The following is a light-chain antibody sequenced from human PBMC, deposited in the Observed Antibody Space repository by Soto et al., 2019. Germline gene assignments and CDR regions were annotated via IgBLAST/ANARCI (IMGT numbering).Light chain of an antibody. J-gene: IGKJ2*01. CDR3: QEYRSAPRMYT. Sequence: DIQITHSPSSLSASVGDAVTITCRASQGIRNFLAWYQQKPGEVPKLLIYAASTLQSGVPSRFSGSVSGTDFTLTISSLQPEDVATYYCQEYRSAPRMYTFGQGTKVDIK. V-gene: IGKV1-27*01. CDR2: AAS. CDR1: QGIRNF.